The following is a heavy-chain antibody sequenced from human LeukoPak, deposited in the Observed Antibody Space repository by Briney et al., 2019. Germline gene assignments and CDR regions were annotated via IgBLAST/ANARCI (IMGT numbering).Heavy chain of an antibody. J-gene: IGHJ4*02. D-gene: IGHD6-13*01. V-gene: IGHV3-48*02. Sequence: QAGGSLRLSCAASGFTFSSYSMNWGRQAPGKGLEWVSYISSSSTIYYADSVKGRFTISRDNAKNSLYLQMNSLRDEDTAVYYCARVAKQQLALDYWGQGTLVTVSS. CDR1: GFTFSSYS. CDR2: ISSSSTI. CDR3: ARVAKQQLALDY.